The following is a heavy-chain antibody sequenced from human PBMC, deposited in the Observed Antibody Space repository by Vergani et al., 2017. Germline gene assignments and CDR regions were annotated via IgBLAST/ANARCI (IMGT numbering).Heavy chain of an antibody. V-gene: IGHV4-39*07. J-gene: IGHJ4*02. CDR1: GGSISSSRYY. CDR3: ARGPPITMIVVVITPGYFDY. CDR2: VYYSGST. Sequence: QLQLQESGPGLVKPSETLSLTCTVSGGSISSSRYYWGWIRQPPGKGLEWIGRVYYSGSTYYNPSLKSRSTISVDTSKNQFSLKLSSVTAADTAVYYCARGPPITMIVVVITPGYFDYWGQGTLVTVSS. D-gene: IGHD3-22*01.